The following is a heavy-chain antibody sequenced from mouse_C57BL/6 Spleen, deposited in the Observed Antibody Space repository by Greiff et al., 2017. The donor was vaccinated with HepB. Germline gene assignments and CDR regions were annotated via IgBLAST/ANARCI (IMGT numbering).Heavy chain of an antibody. D-gene: IGHD1-1*01. CDR2: IDPSDSYT. V-gene: IGHV1-69*01. CDR1: GYTFTSYW. Sequence: VQLQQPGAELVMPGASVKLSCKASGYTFTSYWMHWVKQRPGQGLEWIGEIDPSDSYTNYNQKFKGKSTLTVDKSSSTAYMQLSSLTSEDSAVYYCARSNGTQFAYWGQGTLVTVSP. CDR3: ARSNGTQFAY. J-gene: IGHJ3*01.